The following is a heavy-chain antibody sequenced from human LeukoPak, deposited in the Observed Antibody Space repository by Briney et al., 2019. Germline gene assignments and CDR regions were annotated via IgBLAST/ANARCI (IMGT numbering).Heavy chain of an antibody. D-gene: IGHD3-10*01. CDR3: AREERALYGSGYFDY. CDR1: GGSINSRSYY. V-gene: IGHV4-39*07. J-gene: IGHJ4*02. Sequence: SETLSLTCTVSGGSINSRSYYWGWLRQPPGKGLEWIGSVYYSGSTYYNPSIKSRVTISVDTSKNHFSLNLSSVTAADTAVYYCAREERALYGSGYFDYWGQGTLVTVSS. CDR2: VYYSGST.